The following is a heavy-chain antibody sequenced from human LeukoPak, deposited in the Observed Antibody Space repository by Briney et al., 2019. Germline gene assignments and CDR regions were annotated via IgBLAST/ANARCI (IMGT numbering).Heavy chain of an antibody. V-gene: IGHV3-7*01. CDR1: GFTFTSYW. Sequence: SGGSLRLSCAASGFTFTSYWMSWVRQAPGKGLEWVANIKDDGAETYYVDSVKGRFTISRDNAKNLLYLQMNSLRAEDTAVYYCARVGYYDSSGYYLGYWGQGTLVTVSP. J-gene: IGHJ4*02. CDR3: ARVGYYDSSGYYLGY. CDR2: IKDDGAET. D-gene: IGHD3-22*01.